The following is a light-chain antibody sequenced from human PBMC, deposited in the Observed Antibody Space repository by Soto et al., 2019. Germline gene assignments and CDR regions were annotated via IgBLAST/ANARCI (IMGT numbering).Light chain of an antibody. J-gene: IGLJ2*01. V-gene: IGLV2-8*01. CDR3: SSYAGSNNVV. CDR2: EVN. Sequence: QPVLTQPPSASGSPGQSVTISCTGTSSDVGGYNYVSWYQQYPGKAPKLIIYEVNKRPSGVPDRFSGSKSGNTASLTVSGLQAEDEADYYCSSYAGSNNVVFGGGTKFTVL. CDR1: SSDVGGYNY.